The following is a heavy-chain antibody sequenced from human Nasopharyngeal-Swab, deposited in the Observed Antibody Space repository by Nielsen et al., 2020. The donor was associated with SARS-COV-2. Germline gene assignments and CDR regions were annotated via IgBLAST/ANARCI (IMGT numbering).Heavy chain of an antibody. CDR1: GYTFTNYG. V-gene: IGHV1-18*01. Sequence: ASVKVSCKASGYTFTNYGITWVRQAPGQGLEWMAWIRTYNGDTRYAQNFQGRVTVTTDTSTTTAYMEVRSLRSADTAVYYCARVPVYSGTYYAFDIWGQGTMVTVSS. J-gene: IGHJ3*02. CDR2: IRTYNGDT. D-gene: IGHD1-26*01. CDR3: ARVPVYSGTYYAFDI.